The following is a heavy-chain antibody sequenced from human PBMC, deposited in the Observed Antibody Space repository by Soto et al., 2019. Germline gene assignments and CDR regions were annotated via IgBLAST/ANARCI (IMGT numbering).Heavy chain of an antibody. CDR3: ASDCTGWFEP. J-gene: IGHJ5*02. Sequence: SETLSLTCTVSGGSVSSYYWSWIRQPAGKGLEWIGRFYTSGNTNYNPSLKSRVTMSLDTSKNQFSLKLGSVTAADTAVYFCASDCTGWFEPWGQGTLVVVCS. CDR1: GGSVSSYY. CDR2: FYTSGNT. D-gene: IGHD7-27*01. V-gene: IGHV4-4*07.